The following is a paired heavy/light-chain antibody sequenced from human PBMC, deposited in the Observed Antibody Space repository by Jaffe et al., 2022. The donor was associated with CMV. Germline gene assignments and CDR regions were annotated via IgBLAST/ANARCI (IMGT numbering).Light chain of an antibody. Sequence: SSELTQDPAVSVALGQTVKITCRGDSLKFYSASWYQQKPGQAPIFVIYGQDHRPSGIPGRFSGSYSGDTASLTITGAQAEDEADYYCQSRDSSGNLYVFGTGTQVTVL. V-gene: IGLV3-19*01. CDR3: QSRDSSGNLYV. CDR2: GQD. CDR1: SLKFYS. J-gene: IGLJ1*01.
Heavy chain of an antibody. D-gene: IGHD2-15*01. CDR2: IWYDGSRK. CDR1: GFTFPTYG. J-gene: IGHJ4*02. V-gene: IGHV3-33*01. Sequence: QVQLVESGGGVVQPGRSLRLSCAASGFTFPTYGMHWVRQAPGQGLDWVAVIWYDGSRKYYADSVRGRFTISRDNSKNTLDLQMDSLRVEDTAIYYCVRDAEGGRGRDHWGQGTLVTISS. CDR3: VRDAEGGRGRDH.